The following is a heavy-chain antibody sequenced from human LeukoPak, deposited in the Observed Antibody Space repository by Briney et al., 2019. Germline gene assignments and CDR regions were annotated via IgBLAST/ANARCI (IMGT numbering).Heavy chain of an antibody. CDR1: GFTFDSYA. J-gene: IGHJ6*02. Sequence: PGGSLRLSCAASGFTFDSYAMHWVRQAPGKGLEWLAVISYDGRNNYYGDSVKGRFTISRDNAKNSLYLQMNSLRAEDTAVYYCARHRASGYSSYYYYGMDVWGQGTTVTVSS. D-gene: IGHD3-3*01. V-gene: IGHV3-30*04. CDR2: ISYDGRNN. CDR3: ARHRASGYSSYYYYGMDV.